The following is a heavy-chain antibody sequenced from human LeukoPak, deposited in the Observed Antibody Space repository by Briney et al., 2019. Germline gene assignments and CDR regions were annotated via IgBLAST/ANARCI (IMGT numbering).Heavy chain of an antibody. CDR1: GGSFSGYY. CDR2: INHSGST. V-gene: IGHV4-34*01. Sequence: KSSETLSLTCAVYGGSFSGYYWSWIRQPPGKGLEWIGEINHSGSTNYNPSLKSRATTSVDTSKNQFSLKLSSVTAADTAVYYCARRSPFLRGYSYGPKGYYYYGMDVWGQGTTVTVSS. CDR3: ARRSPFLRGYSYGPKGYYYYGMDV. D-gene: IGHD5-18*01. J-gene: IGHJ6*02.